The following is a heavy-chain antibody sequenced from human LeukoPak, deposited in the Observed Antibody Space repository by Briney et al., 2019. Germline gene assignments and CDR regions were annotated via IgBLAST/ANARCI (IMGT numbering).Heavy chain of an antibody. D-gene: IGHD5-24*01. CDR1: GLTFRSYW. CDR2: VIRDGSFT. J-gene: IGHJ4*02. V-gene: IGHV3-74*01. Sequence: GGSLRLSCAASGLTFRSYWMHWVRQAPGKGLEWVSRVIRDGSFTNYADSVKGRFTISRDNAKNTLYLQMSSLRAEDTAVYFCVRDGDDFNFDYWGQGSLVTVSS. CDR3: VRDGDDFNFDY.